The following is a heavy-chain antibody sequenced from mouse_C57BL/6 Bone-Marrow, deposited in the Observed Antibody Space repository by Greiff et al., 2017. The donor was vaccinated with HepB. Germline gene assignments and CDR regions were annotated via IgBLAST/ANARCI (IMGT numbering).Heavy chain of an antibody. CDR1: GYTFTSYW. CDR2: IHPNSGSN. CDR3: ARGGVYPFYFDY. D-gene: IGHD1-3*01. Sequence: VQLQQPGAELVKPGASVKLSCKASGYTFTSYWMHWVKQRPGQGLEWIGMIHPNSGSNNYNEKFKSKATLTVDKSSSTAYMQLSSLTSEDSAVYYCARGGVYPFYFDYWGQGTTLTVSS. V-gene: IGHV1-64*01. J-gene: IGHJ2*01.